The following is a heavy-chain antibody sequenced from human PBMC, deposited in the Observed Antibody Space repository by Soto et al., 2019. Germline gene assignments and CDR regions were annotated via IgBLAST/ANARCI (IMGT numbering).Heavy chain of an antibody. Sequence: QVQLQESGPGLVKPSETLSLPCTVSGGSISSYYWSWIRQPPGKGLAWIGYIYYSGSTNYNPSLNLRGTISVDTAKNQFSLKLSSVTAADTAVYYGAGGGATIPSYYMAVWGKGTTVTVSS. CDR1: GGSISSYY. V-gene: IGHV4-59*01. D-gene: IGHD5-12*01. J-gene: IGHJ6*03. CDR3: AGGGATIPSYYMAV. CDR2: IYYSGST.